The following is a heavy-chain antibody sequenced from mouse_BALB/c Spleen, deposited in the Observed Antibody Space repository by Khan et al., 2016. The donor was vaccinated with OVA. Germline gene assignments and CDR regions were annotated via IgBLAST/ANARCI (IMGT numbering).Heavy chain of an antibody. V-gene: IGHV1S81*02. CDR2: TNPTNGRT. CDR3: ARIKKIVATYFDY. Sequence: QVQLQQPGAELVKAGASVKMSCKASGYTFTSYWMHWVKQRLGPGLEWFAETNPTNGRTYYTEKFKSKATLTVDKYSSTCYMLLSGPTFEDSAVYYCARIKKIVATYFDYWGQGTTVTVSS. CDR1: GYTFTSYW. J-gene: IGHJ2*01. D-gene: IGHD1-1*01.